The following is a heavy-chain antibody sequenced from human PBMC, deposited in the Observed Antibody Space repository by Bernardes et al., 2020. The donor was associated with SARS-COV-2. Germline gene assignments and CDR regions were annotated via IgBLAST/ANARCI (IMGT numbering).Heavy chain of an antibody. D-gene: IGHD3-16*01. Sequence: SGPTLVKPTQTLTLTCSFSGFSLSTNGEAVGWIRQPPGKALEWLALIYWDDDKRYSPSLKSRLTITKDTSKNQVVLAMANVDPLDTATYYCAHRRLSSFDYWGQGTLVTVSS. CDR3: AHRRLSSFDY. CDR1: GFSLSTNGEA. CDR2: IYWDDDK. V-gene: IGHV2-5*02. J-gene: IGHJ4*02.